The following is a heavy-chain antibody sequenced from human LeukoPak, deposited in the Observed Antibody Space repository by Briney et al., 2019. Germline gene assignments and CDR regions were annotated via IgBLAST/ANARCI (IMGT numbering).Heavy chain of an antibody. CDR3: ARGKGYYESSGYYPFDY. CDR2: INPHSGDT. D-gene: IGHD3-22*01. V-gene: IGHV1-2*02. CDR1: GYTFNGYY. J-gene: IGHJ4*02. Sequence: ASVKVSCKASGYTFNGYYMHWVRRAPGQGLEWLGWINPHSGDTNYVQKFQGRVTMTRDTSISTAYMELSRLRSGDTAVYYCARGKGYYESSGYYPFDYWGQGTLVTVSS.